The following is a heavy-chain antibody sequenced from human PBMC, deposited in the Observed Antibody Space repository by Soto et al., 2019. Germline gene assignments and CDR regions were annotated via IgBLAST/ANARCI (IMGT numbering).Heavy chain of an antibody. J-gene: IGHJ6*02. CDR2: ISGTGDTK. CDR3: AIGGGQIYYAGMDV. CDR1: GFFFSDYY. Sequence: GSLRLSCVASGFFFSDYYISWIRQAPGKGLECVAYISGTGDTKYYAESVRGRFTISRDNTKKSVFLQVNSLRADDTAVYYCAIGGGQIYYAGMDVWGQGTTVTVSS. V-gene: IGHV3-11*01. D-gene: IGHD3-22*01.